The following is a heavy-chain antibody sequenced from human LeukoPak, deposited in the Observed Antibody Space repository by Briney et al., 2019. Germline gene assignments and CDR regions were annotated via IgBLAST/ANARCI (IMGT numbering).Heavy chain of an antibody. CDR3: ARENNDSPLLESWFDP. D-gene: IGHD2/OR15-2a*01. V-gene: IGHV1-8*01. J-gene: IGHJ5*02. Sequence: ASVKVSCKASGYTFTSYDINWVRQATGQGREWMGWMNPNSGYTGYAQKFRGRVTMTRNTSITTAYMELSSLRSEDTAVYYCARENNDSPLLESWFDPWGQGTLVTVSS. CDR1: GYTFTSYD. CDR2: MNPNSGYT.